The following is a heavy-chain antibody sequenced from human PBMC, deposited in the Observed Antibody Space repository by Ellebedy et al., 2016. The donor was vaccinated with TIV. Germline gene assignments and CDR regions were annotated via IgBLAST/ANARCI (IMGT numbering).Heavy chain of an antibody. D-gene: IGHD6-13*01. V-gene: IGHV4-39*02. CDR1: GAYLSSRAYY. CDR3: ARRGRQQPGLPFDY. CDR2: IYYSGP. J-gene: IGHJ4*02. Sequence: SETLSLXXRVSGAYLSSRAYYWGWIRQPPGKGLAWIGHIYYSGPFYNPALQSRVTLSRDTSTNHFSLQLRNVTAADTAVYYCARRGRQQPGLPFDYWGLGTLVTVSS.